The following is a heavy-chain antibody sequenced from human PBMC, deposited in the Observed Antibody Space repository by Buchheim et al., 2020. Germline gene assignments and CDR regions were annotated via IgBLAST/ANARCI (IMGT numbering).Heavy chain of an antibody. CDR2: IWYDGTNK. CDR1: GFTFSTYG. D-gene: IGHD5-24*01. Sequence: QVQVVESGGGVVQPGRSLRLSCAASGFTFSTYGMHWVRQAPGQGLEWVAAIWYDGTNKYYADSVQGRFTISRDNSKNRLYLQMSSLRAEDTAVYYCARDRDAYDGYFYYSLDVWGQGTT. J-gene: IGHJ6*02. V-gene: IGHV3-33*01. CDR3: ARDRDAYDGYFYYSLDV.